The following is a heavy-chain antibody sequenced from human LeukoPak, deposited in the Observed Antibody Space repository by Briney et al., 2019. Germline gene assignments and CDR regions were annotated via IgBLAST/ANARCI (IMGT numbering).Heavy chain of an antibody. D-gene: IGHD3-22*01. CDR3: AKHLTYYYDSSGKREYFQH. V-gene: IGHV3-23*01. J-gene: IGHJ1*01. CDR1: GFTFSSYA. CDR2: ISGSGGST. Sequence: PGASLRLPCAASGFTFSSYAMSWVRQAPGKGLEWVSAISGSGGSTYYADSVKGRLTISRDNSKNTLYLQMNSLRAEDTAVYYCAKHLTYYYDSSGKREYFQHWGQGTLVTVSS.